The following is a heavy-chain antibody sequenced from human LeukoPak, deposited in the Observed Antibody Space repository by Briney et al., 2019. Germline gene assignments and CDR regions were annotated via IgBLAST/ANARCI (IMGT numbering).Heavy chain of an antibody. J-gene: IGHJ6*02. Sequence: GGSLRLSCAASGFTVSSNYMSWVRQAPGKGLEWVSVIYSGGSTYYADSVKGRFTISRDNSKNTLYLQMNSLRAEDTAVYYCARDHIVPRVDVWGQGTTATVSS. CDR3: ARDHIVPRVDV. D-gene: IGHD2-8*01. CDR2: IYSGGST. CDR1: GFTVSSNY. V-gene: IGHV3-66*01.